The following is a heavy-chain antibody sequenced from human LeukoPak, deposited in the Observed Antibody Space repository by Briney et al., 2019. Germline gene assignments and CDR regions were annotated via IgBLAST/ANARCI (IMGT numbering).Heavy chain of an antibody. CDR2: IKQDGSEK. D-gene: IGHD3-10*01. CDR3: ARHGGAFDI. CDR1: GFTFSTYW. Sequence: GGSLGLSCAASGFTFSTYWMSWVRQAPGKGPEWVAYIKQDGSEKDYVDSVKGRFTISRDNAKNSLYLQMNSLRAEDTAVYYCARHGGAFDIWGQGTLVTVSS. V-gene: IGHV3-7*01. J-gene: IGHJ3*02.